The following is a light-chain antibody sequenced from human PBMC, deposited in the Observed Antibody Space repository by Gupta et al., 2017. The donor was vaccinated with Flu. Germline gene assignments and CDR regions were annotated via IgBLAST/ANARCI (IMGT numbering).Light chain of an antibody. CDR1: SSDVGGYNY. J-gene: IGLJ1*01. CDR3: SSYTGSSTSTHV. CDR2: EVN. Sequence: TMSCTGTSSDVGGYNYVSCYHQRPAKAPHLLLYEVNNRRSGVSPRCSGSTSGTTASLIISRLQPEDEAEYYYSSYTGSSTSTHVFGTGTKVTVL. V-gene: IGLV2-14*01.